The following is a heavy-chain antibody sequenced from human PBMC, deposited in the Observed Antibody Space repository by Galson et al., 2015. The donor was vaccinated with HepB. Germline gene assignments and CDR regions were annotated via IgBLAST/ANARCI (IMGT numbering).Heavy chain of an antibody. J-gene: IGHJ4*02. V-gene: IGHV3-15*01. CDR3: TVQRSAGYFDY. CDR1: GFTFSNAW. Sequence: SLRLSCAASGFTFSNAWMSWVRQAPGKGLEWVGRIKTKTDDGTTDYAAPVKGRFTISRDDSRNTLYLQMNSLKSEDTAVYYCTVQRSAGYFDYWGQGTLVTVSS. D-gene: IGHD6-13*01. CDR2: IKTKTDDGTT.